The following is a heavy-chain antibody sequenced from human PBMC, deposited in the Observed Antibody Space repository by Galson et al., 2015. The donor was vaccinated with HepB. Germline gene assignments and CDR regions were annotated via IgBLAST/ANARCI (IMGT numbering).Heavy chain of an antibody. CDR3: ARERRTLYYCSGGSCYYHYHMDV. Sequence: SLRLSCAASGFTVSSNYISWVRRAPGKGLEWVSVIYSGGDTYYADSVKGRFSISRDNSKNTLYLQMNNLRAEDTAVYYCARERRTLYYCSGGSCYYHYHMDVWGKGTTVKVSS. J-gene: IGHJ6*03. V-gene: IGHV3-53*01. CDR1: GFTVSSNY. D-gene: IGHD2-15*01. CDR2: IYSGGDT.